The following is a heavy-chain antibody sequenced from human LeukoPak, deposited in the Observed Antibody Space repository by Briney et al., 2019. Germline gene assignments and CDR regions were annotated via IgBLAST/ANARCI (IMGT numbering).Heavy chain of an antibody. J-gene: IGHJ3*02. CDR1: EFTFSSYG. Sequence: GGSLRLSCAASEFTFSSYGMSWVRQAPGKGREGVSSISGSGGSTQYADSVPGRFAISRDNSKNTLYLQMNSLRVEDTAVYFCARDPNGDYIGTFAMWGRGTMVSVSS. CDR3: ARDPNGDYIGTFAM. V-gene: IGHV3-23*01. CDR2: ISGSGGST. D-gene: IGHD4-17*01.